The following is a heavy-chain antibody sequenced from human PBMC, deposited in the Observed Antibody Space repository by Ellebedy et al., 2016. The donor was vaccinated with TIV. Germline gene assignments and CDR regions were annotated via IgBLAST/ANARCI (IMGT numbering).Heavy chain of an antibody. J-gene: IGHJ5*02. CDR1: GFSFRSYW. V-gene: IGHV3-7*01. D-gene: IGHD3-16*01. CDR2: IRQEGDVK. CDR3: ARRGSYGDYAVQINSWSDT. Sequence: PGGSLRLSCAVSGFSFRSYWMSWVRQAPGKGLEWVANIRQEGDVKYYVDSVRGRFTVSRDNARNSLYLQMNNLRVEDTAVYYCARRGSYGDYAVQINSWSDTWGQGTLVTVSS.